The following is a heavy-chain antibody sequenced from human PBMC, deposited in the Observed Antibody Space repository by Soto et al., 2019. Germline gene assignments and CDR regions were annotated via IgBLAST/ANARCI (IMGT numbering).Heavy chain of an antibody. CDR1: GGSISNGYYS. J-gene: IGHJ4*02. CDR3: ARGPSGDKVDY. Sequence: SETLSLTCTVSGGSISNGYYSWSWIRQSPEKGLEWIGHIYSGVSTYSNPSLNGRLTISIDTSKNQFSLSLSSVTAADTAVYYCARGPSGDKVDYWGQGTLVT. V-gene: IGHV4-30-4*01. D-gene: IGHD7-27*01. CDR2: IYSGVST.